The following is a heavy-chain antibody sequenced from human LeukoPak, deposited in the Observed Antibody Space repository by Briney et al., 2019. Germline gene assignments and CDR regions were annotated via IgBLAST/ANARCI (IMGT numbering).Heavy chain of an antibody. Sequence: GGSLRLSCVTSGFIFSSNAMTWVRQAPGRGLEWVSGISYSGGMTYYADSVKGRFTIYRNNSKKTLHLQMDRLRVEAAAVYYLANDWGVCSSISCQFRHYYYMDVWGKVATVTVSS. CDR2: ISYSGGMT. CDR1: GFIFSSNA. V-gene: IGHV3-23*01. CDR3: ANDWGVCSSISCQFRHYYYMDV. J-gene: IGHJ6*03. D-gene: IGHD2-2*01.